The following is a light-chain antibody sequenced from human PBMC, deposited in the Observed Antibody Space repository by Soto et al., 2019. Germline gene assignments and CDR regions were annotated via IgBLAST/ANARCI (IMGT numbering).Light chain of an antibody. V-gene: IGKV3-15*01. CDR1: QSVSNN. CDR2: GAS. Sequence: EIVMTQSPVTLSVSPGESVTLSCKASQSVSNNLAWYQQKPGQAPRLLIYGASTRATGVPARFIGSGSGTEFTLTISSLQSEDFAVYYCQQYNNWPPWTFGQGTKVEIK. CDR3: QQYNNWPPWT. J-gene: IGKJ1*01.